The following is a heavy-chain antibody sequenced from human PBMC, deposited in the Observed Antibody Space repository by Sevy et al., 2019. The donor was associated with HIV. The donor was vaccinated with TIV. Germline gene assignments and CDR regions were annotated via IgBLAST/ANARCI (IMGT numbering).Heavy chain of an antibody. CDR1: GFTFSSYA. V-gene: IGHV3-23*01. CDR2: ISGSGGST. J-gene: IGHJ4*02. Sequence: GESLKISCAASGFTFSSYAMSWVRQAPGKGLEWVSAISGSGGSTYYADSVKGRFTISRDNSKNTLYLQMKSLRAEDTAVYYCAKEPLPVGEIAVAELDYWGQGTLVTVSS. D-gene: IGHD6-19*01. CDR3: AKEPLPVGEIAVAELDY.